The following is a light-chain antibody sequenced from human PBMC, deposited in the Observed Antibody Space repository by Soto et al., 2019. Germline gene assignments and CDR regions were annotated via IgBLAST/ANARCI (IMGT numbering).Light chain of an antibody. Sequence: EIVMTQAPATLSVSPVGRATLSCRASQSLTTNLAWYQQKPGQAPRLLIYGASSRATGIPDRFSGSGSGTDFTLTISRLEPEDFAVYYCQQYGSSPQTFGQGTKVDIK. J-gene: IGKJ1*01. CDR2: GAS. CDR1: QSLTTN. CDR3: QQYGSSPQT. V-gene: IGKV3-20*01.